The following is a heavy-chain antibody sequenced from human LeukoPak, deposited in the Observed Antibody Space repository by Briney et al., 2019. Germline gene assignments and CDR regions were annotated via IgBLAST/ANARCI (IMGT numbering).Heavy chain of an antibody. V-gene: IGHV4-59*12. CDR3: ASGTIFGVIAPSSFHR. Sequence: SETLSLTCTVSDGSISSFYWTWIRQSRGKGLEWIGYIFYGGNTNYNPSLKSRVTMSMDTSKSQFSLKLTSVTAADTAVYYCASGTIFGVIAPSSFHRWGRGALVTVSS. D-gene: IGHD3-3*01. CDR1: DGSISSFY. J-gene: IGHJ5*02. CDR2: IFYGGNT.